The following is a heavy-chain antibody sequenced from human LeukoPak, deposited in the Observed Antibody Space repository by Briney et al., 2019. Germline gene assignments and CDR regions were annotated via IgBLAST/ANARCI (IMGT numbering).Heavy chain of an antibody. V-gene: IGHV3-23*01. D-gene: IGHD2-21*02. J-gene: IGHJ5*02. CDR1: GFTFSSYG. Sequence: SGGSLRLSCAASGFTFSSYGMSWVRQAPGKGLEWVSAISGSGGSTYYADSVKGRFTISRDNSKDTLYLQMNSLRAEDTAVYYCAKDAGKLTYCGGDCYSWGQGTLVTVSS. CDR3: AKDAGKLTYCGGDCYS. CDR2: ISGSGGST.